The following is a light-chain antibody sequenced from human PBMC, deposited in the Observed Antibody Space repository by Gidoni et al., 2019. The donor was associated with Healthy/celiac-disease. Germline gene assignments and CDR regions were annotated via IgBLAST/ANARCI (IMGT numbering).Light chain of an antibody. CDR2: AAS. Sequence: DIQMTQSPSSLSASVGDRVTITCRASQSISSYLNWYQQNPGKAPKLLIYAASSLQSGVPSRFSGSGSGTDFTLTISSLQPEDFATYYCQQSYSTPPHAFXGXTKVEIK. CDR1: QSISSY. V-gene: IGKV1-39*01. CDR3: QQSYSTPPHA. J-gene: IGKJ4*01.